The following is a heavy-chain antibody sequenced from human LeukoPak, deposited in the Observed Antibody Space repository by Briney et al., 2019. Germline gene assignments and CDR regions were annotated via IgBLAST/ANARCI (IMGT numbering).Heavy chain of an antibody. D-gene: IGHD5-12*01. CDR3: ARADRYSDGNFDY. CDR2: VNPSDKST. CDR1: GYTFTSYY. V-gene: IGHV1-46*01. Sequence: ASVKVSCKASGYTFTSYYMHWVRQAPGQGLEWMGIVNPSDKSTSYAQKFQGRVTMTRDTSTTTVYMELRSLRSEDTAVYYCARADRYSDGNFDYWGQGTLVTVPS. J-gene: IGHJ4*02.